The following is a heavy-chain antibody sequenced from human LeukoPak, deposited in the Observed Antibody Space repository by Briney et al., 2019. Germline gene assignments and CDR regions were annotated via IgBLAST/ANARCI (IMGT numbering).Heavy chain of an antibody. CDR3: ARGGSSWSYHYFDY. CDR2: ISYDGSNK. CDR1: GFTLSNYG. D-gene: IGHD6-13*01. V-gene: IGHV3-30*03. J-gene: IGHJ4*02. Sequence: GGSLRLSCVVSGFTLSNYGMHWVRQAPGKGLEWVAVISYDGSNKYYADSVKGRFTISRDNSKNTLYLQMNSLRAEDTAVYYCARGGSSWSYHYFDYWGQGTLVTVSS.